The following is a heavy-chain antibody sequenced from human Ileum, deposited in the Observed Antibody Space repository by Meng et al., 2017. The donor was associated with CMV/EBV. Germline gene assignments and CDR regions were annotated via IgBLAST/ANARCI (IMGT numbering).Heavy chain of an antibody. CDR3: ARVNSRGYSYGPRVGWFDP. D-gene: IGHD5-18*01. V-gene: IGHV4-31*02. CDR2: IYYSGST. Sequence: RGGYYWSWIRQHPGKGLEWIGYIYYSGSTYYNPSLKSRVTISVDTSKNQLSLKLSSVTAADTAVYYCARVNSRGYSYGPRVGWFDPWGQGTLVTVSS. J-gene: IGHJ5*02. CDR1: RGGYY.